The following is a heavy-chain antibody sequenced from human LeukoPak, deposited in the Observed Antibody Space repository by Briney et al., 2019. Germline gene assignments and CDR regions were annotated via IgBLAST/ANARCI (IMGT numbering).Heavy chain of an antibody. CDR2: IWNSGST. V-gene: IGHV4-31*03. CDR1: GDSISSRTYY. J-gene: IGHJ5*02. Sequence: SETLSLTCSVSGDSISSRTYYWTWIRQHPEKGLEWIGYIWNSGSTNYNPSLKSRVTTSVDTSKNQFSLKLTSVTAADTALYYCARDVSSTFPNCLDPWGQGILVIVSS. CDR3: ARDVSSTFPNCLDP. D-gene: IGHD6-6*01.